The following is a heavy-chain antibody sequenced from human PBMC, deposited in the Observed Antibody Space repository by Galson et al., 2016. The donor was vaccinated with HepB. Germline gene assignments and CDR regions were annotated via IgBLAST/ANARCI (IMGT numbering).Heavy chain of an antibody. D-gene: IGHD3-9*01. CDR2: ISGSGGST. J-gene: IGHJ6*02. V-gene: IGHV3-23*01. CDR3: ARYYDILTGYSNYGMDV. Sequence: SLRLSCAASGFTFSSYAMYWVRQAPGKGLEWVSAISGSGGSTYYADSVKGRFTISRDNSKNTLYLQMNSLRAEDTAVYYCARYYDILTGYSNYGMDVWGQGTTVTVSS. CDR1: GFTFSSYA.